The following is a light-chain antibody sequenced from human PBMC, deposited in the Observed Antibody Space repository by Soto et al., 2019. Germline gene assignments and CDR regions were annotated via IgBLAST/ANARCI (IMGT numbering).Light chain of an antibody. V-gene: IGLV2-23*02. CDR1: SSDVGSYHL. CDR3: CSYAGRSYV. CDR2: AVS. Sequence: QSLLTQPASVSGSPGQSITISCTGTSSDVGSYHLVSWYQQHPGKAPKLMIYAVSKRPSGVSNRFSGSKSGNTASLTISGLQAEDEADYYCCSYAGRSYVFGTGTKVTVL. J-gene: IGLJ1*01.